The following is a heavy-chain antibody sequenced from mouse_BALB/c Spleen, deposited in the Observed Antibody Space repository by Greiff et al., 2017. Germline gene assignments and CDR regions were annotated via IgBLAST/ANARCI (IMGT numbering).Heavy chain of an antibody. CDR2: ISSGGSYT. D-gene: IGHD2-1*01. V-gene: IGHV5-6-4*01. Sequence: EVKLKESGGGLVKPGGSLKLSCAASGFTFSSYTMSWVRQTPEKRLEWVATISSGGSYTYYPDSVKGRFTISRDNAKNTLYLQMSSLKSEDTAMYYCTNGNYDYWGQGTTLTVSS. CDR3: TNGNYDY. J-gene: IGHJ2*01. CDR1: GFTFSSYT.